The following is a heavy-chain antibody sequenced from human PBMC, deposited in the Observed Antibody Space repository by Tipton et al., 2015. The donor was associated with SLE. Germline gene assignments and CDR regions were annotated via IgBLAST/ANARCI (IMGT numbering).Heavy chain of an antibody. CDR3: AGGGLDRFDY. CDR2: IYYTGST. J-gene: IGHJ4*02. V-gene: IGHV4-31*03. CDR1: GGSISSAGSY. Sequence: TLSLTCTVSGGSISSAGSYWNWIRQHPGKGLEWIGYIYYTGSTYYNPSLKRRVTMSVDTSKNQFSLELSFVTAADTAVYYCAGGGLDRFDYWGQGTLVTVSS. D-gene: IGHD3-16*01.